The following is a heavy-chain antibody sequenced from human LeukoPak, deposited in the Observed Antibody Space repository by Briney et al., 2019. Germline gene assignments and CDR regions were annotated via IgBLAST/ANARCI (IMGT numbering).Heavy chain of an antibody. D-gene: IGHD1-26*01. CDR2: IYNSGTT. Sequence: PSETLSLTCTVSGASISSHSWSWIRQPAGKGLDWIGRIYNSGTTNYNPSLKSRVTMSVDTSKNQLSLKLSSVTAADTAVYYCARGAVGATEHFQHWGQGTLVTVSS. V-gene: IGHV4-4*07. J-gene: IGHJ1*01. CDR1: GASISSHS. CDR3: ARGAVGATEHFQH.